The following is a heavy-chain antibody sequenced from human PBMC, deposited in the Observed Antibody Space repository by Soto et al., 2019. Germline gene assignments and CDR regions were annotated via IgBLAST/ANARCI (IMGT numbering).Heavy chain of an antibody. CDR1: GFTFSDHY. Sequence: GGSLRLSCAASGFTFSDHYMDWVRQAPGKGLEWVGRTRNKANSYTTEYAASVKGRFTISRDDSKNSLYLQMNSLKTEDTAVYYCAREGYSSSWYPLPLDYWGQGTLVTVSS. V-gene: IGHV3-72*01. J-gene: IGHJ4*02. CDR2: TRNKANSYTT. D-gene: IGHD6-13*01. CDR3: AREGYSSSWYPLPLDY.